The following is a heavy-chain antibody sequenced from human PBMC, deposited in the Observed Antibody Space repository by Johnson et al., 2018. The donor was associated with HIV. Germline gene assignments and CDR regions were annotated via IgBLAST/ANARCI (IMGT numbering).Heavy chain of an antibody. CDR2: ITSKVDGGTT. CDR3: TTEGDAFDI. J-gene: IGHJ3*02. V-gene: IGHV3-15*01. Sequence: EVQLVESGGGFVKPGGSLRLSCAASGFTFSDAWMNWVRQSPGKGLEWVGRITSKVDGGTTDFPAPVKGRFSISRDESKNTVYLQMNSLKSEGSAVYYCTTEGDAFDIWGQGTMVTVSS. CDR1: GFTFSDAW.